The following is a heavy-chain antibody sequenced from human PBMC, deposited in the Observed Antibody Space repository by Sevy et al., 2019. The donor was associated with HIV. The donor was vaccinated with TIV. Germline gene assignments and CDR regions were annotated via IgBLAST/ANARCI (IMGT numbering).Heavy chain of an antibody. CDR3: AVTKDYYDSSGYPFDY. CDR2: FDPEDDET. D-gene: IGHD3-22*01. Sequence: GESLKISCKVSGYTLTQFSMHWVRQAPGKGLEWMATFDPEDDETIYAQRLQGRVTMTEDTSTDTAYMELSSLRSDDTAVYYCAVTKDYYDSSGYPFDYWGQRSLVTVSS. V-gene: IGHV1-24*01. J-gene: IGHJ4*02. CDR1: GYTLTQFS.